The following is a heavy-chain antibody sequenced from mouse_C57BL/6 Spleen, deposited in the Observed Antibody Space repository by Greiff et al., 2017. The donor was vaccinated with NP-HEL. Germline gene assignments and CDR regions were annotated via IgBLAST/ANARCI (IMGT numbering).Heavy chain of an antibody. Sequence: VQLKESGPGLVKPSQSLSLTCSVTGYSITSGYYWNWIRQFPGNKLEWMGYISYDGSNNYNPSLKNRISITRDTSKNQFFLKLNSVTTEDTATYYCARADYGSSWGFAYWGQGTLVTVSA. V-gene: IGHV3-6*01. J-gene: IGHJ3*01. CDR2: ISYDGSN. CDR1: GYSITSGYY. D-gene: IGHD1-1*01. CDR3: ARADYGSSWGFAY.